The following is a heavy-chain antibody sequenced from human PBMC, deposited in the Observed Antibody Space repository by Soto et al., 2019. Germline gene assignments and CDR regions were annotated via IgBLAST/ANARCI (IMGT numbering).Heavy chain of an antibody. V-gene: IGHV4-34*01. CDR2: INHSGST. Sequence: SETLSLTCAVYGGSFSGYYWSWIRQPPGKGLEWIGEINHSGSTNYNPSLKSRVTISVDTSKNQFSLKLSSVTAADTAVYYCARGKKSGYNYYYYYYMDVWGKGTTVTVSS. CDR3: ARGKKSGYNYYYYYYMDV. D-gene: IGHD3-3*01. CDR1: GGSFSGYY. J-gene: IGHJ6*03.